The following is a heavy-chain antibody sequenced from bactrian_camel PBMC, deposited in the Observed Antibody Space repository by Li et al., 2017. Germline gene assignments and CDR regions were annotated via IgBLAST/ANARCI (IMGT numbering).Heavy chain of an antibody. V-gene: IGHV3S53*01. Sequence: VQLVESGGGSVQAGGSLRLSCQVSGYIYNPNCMGWFRRVPGKKREGVATIDSRGTTTYADFAKGRFTISQDNAKGILYLQMTSLKSEDTALYYCNNGYGSGNIRSQGTQVTVS. D-gene: IGHD6*01. CDR2: IDSRGTT. CDR1: GYIYNPNC. J-gene: IGHJ4*01.